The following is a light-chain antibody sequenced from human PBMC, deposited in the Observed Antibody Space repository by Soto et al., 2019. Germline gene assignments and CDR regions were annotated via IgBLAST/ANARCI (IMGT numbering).Light chain of an antibody. Sequence: DIQMTQSPSTLSASVGDRVTITCRASQSISSWLAWYQQKPGKAPKLLIYDASSLESGVPSRFSGSGSGTEFTLTISSLQPDDFATYYCQQYNSWLWTFGQGAKVEIK. CDR1: QSISSW. J-gene: IGKJ1*01. V-gene: IGKV1-5*01. CDR3: QQYNSWLWT. CDR2: DAS.